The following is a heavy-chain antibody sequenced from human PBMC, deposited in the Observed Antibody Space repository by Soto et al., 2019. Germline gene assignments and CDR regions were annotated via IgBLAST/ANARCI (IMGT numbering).Heavy chain of an antibody. CDR3: ARRPSGTTSPLGWNSYFQSKKENWFDP. CDR2: IYWDDDK. CDR1: GFSLSTSGVG. Sequence: SGPTLVNPTQTLTLTCTFSGFSLSTSGVGVGWIRQPPGKALEWLALIYWDDDKRYSPSLKSRLTITKDTSKNQVVLTMTNMDPVDTATYYCARRPSGTTSPLGWNSYFQSKKENWFDPWGQGTLVTVS. D-gene: IGHD1-7*01. J-gene: IGHJ5*02. V-gene: IGHV2-5*02.